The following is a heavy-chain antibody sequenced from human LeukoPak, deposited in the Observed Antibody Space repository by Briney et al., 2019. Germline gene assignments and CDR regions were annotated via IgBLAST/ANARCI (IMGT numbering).Heavy chain of an antibody. CDR3: ARVLPGDRSSYLFDY. J-gene: IGHJ4*02. CDR2: INPNSGGT. CDR1: GYTFTGYY. D-gene: IGHD6-13*01. V-gene: IGHV1-2*02. Sequence: ASVKVSCKASGYTFTGYYMHWVRQAPGQGLEWMGWINPNSGGTNYAQKFQGRVTMTRDTSISTAYMELSRLRSDDTAVYYCARVLPGDRSSYLFDYWGQGTLVTVSS.